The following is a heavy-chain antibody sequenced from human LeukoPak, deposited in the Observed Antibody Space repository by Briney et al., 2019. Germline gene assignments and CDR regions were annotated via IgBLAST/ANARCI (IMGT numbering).Heavy chain of an antibody. J-gene: IGHJ4*02. Sequence: AGGSLRLSCAASGFIFSNAWISWVRQSPGKGLEWIGRIKSKVDGGTTDYATPVKGRFDISRDDSKSTVFLEMNSLEAEDTAVYYCTMDRQYFFDYWGRGTLVTLSS. CDR1: GFIFSNAW. D-gene: IGHD3-9*01. CDR3: TMDRQYFFDY. V-gene: IGHV3-15*01. CDR2: IKSKVDGGTT.